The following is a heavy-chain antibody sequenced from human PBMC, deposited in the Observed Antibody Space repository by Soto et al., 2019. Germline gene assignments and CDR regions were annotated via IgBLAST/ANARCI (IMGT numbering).Heavy chain of an antibody. CDR2: ISAYNDNA. V-gene: IGHV1-18*01. CDR3: ARENSYFDY. CDR1: GYTFRNFG. J-gene: IGHJ4*02. Sequence: QIQLLQSGAEVKKPGASVKVTCKASGYTFRNFGISWVRQAPGQGLEWMGWISAYNDNANYAQKFQGRLTMTADTATSTAYMELRSLRSDDTAVYYCARENSYFDYWGQGTLVTVSS.